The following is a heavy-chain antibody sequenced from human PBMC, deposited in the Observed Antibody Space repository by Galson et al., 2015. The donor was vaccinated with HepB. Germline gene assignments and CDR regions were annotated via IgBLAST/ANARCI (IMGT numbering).Heavy chain of an antibody. J-gene: IGHJ6*02. D-gene: IGHD3-22*01. Sequence: SLRLSCAAFGFTFSDYAMNWVRQAPEKGLEWVATISNSGGTTYYADFVKGRFSISRDNSKNTLRLHMSSLRAEDTAVYYCATNKVVLGNPKIFFHYYGLDVWGLGTMVTVSS. CDR1: GFTFSDYA. CDR3: ATNKVVLGNPKIFFHYYGLDV. CDR2: ISNSGGTT. V-gene: IGHV3-23*01.